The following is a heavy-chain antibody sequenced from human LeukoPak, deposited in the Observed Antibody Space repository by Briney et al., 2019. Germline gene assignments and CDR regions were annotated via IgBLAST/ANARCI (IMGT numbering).Heavy chain of an antibody. J-gene: IGHJ4*02. V-gene: IGHV4-34*01. CDR1: GGSFSGYY. CDR2: INHSGST. Sequence: PSETLSLTCAVYGGSFSGYYWSWIRQPPGKGLEWIGEINHSGSTNYNPSLKSRVTISVDTSKNQFSLKRSSVTAADTAVYYCANNNHNPSLKTSINISVTPSKNPFPPKLSLVTRADTAVDYRAKGRTRFTVTSSPIYYWGQGTLVTVSS. D-gene: IGHD3-16*01. CDR3: ANNNHNPSLKTSINISVTPSKNPFPPKLSLVTRADTAVDYRAKGRTRFTVTSSPIYY.